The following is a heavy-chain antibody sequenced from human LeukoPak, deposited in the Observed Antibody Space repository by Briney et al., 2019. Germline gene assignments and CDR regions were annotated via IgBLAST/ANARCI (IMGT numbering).Heavy chain of an antibody. Sequence: SETLSLTCTVSGGSISSYYWSWIRQPPGKGLEWIGYIYYSGSTNYNPSLKSRVTISVDTSKNQFSLKLSSVTAADTAVYYCARETTGLARYFDYWGQGTLVTVSS. D-gene: IGHD4-11*01. CDR1: GGSISSYY. CDR3: ARETTGLARYFDY. J-gene: IGHJ4*02. V-gene: IGHV4-59*12. CDR2: IYYSGST.